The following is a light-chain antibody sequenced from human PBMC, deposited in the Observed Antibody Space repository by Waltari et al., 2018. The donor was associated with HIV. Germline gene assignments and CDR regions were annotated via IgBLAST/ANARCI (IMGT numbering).Light chain of an antibody. V-gene: IGLV2-14*03. CDR2: DVS. Sequence: QSALTQPASVSGSPGQSITISCTGTSSAVGGYNYVSCSQQPAGKAPKPMIYDVSNRPSGVSNRFSGSKSGNTASLTISGLQAEDEADYYCSSYTSSSSYVFGTGTKVTVL. CDR3: SSYTSSSSYV. CDR1: SSAVGGYNY. J-gene: IGLJ1*01.